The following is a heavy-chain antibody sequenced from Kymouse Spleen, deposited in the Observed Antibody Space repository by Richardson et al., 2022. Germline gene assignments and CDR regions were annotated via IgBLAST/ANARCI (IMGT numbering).Heavy chain of an antibody. Sequence: QVQLVESGGGVVQPGRSLRLSCAASGFTFSSYGMHWVRQAPGKGLEWVAVIWYDGSNKYYADSVKGRFTISRDNSKNTLYLQMNSLRAEDTAVYYCARDYSNLYYFDYWGQGTLVTVSS. CDR3: ARDYSNLYYFDY. CDR1: GFTFSSYG. CDR2: IWYDGSNK. J-gene: IGHJ4*02. D-gene: IGHD4-11,IGHD4-11*01. V-gene: IGHV3-33*01.